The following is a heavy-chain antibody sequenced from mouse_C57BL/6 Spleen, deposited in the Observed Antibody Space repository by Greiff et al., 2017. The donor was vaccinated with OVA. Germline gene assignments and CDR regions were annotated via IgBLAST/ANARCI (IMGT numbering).Heavy chain of an antibody. V-gene: IGHV1-81*01. CDR2: IYPRSGNT. CDR3: ARWDSKGYFDY. J-gene: IGHJ2*01. CDR1: GYTFTSYG. D-gene: IGHD2-5*01. Sequence: QVQLQQSGAELARPGASVKLPCKASGYTFTSYGISWVKQRTGQGLEWIGEIYPRSGNTYYNEKFKGKATLTADKSSSTAYMELRSLTSEDSAVYFCARWDSKGYFDYWGQGTTLTVSS.